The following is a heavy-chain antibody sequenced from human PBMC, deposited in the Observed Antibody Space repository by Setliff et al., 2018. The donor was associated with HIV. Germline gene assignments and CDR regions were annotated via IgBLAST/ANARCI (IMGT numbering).Heavy chain of an antibody. J-gene: IGHJ4*02. Sequence: PGGSLRLSCAASGFSLGDYGMHWVRQAPGRGLEWVALLSYDGSKENYGDSVKGRFSMSRDNSKNTLLLQLSNLRLEDTAVCYCAREQMTTVNYFDYWGRGTLVTVSS. CDR3: AREQMTTVNYFDY. CDR1: GFSLGDYG. D-gene: IGHD4-4*01. CDR2: LSYDGSKE. V-gene: IGHV3-30*03.